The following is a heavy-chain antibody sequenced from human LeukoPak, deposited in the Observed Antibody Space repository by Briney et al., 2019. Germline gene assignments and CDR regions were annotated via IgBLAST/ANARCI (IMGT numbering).Heavy chain of an antibody. CDR1: GFTFSSYE. CDR2: ISSSGSTI. J-gene: IGHJ3*02. V-gene: IGHV3-48*03. D-gene: IGHD2-2*01. Sequence: GGSLRLSCAASGFTFSSYEMNWVRQAPGKGLEWVSYISSSGSTIYYADSVKGRFTISRDNAKNSLYLQMNSLRAEDTAVYYCASPYCGSTSCYAFDIWGQGTMVTVSS. CDR3: ASPYCGSTSCYAFDI.